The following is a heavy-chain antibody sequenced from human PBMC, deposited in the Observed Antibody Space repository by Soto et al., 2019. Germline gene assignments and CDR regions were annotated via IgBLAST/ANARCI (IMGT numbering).Heavy chain of an antibody. CDR1: GGTFSSYA. V-gene: IGHV1-69*12. CDR3: ARGHVRYFDWLPQRNYYFDY. CDR2: IIPIFGTA. J-gene: IGHJ4*02. Sequence: QVQLVQSGAEVKKPGSSVKVSCKASGGTFSSYAISWVRQAPGQGLEWMGGIIPIFGTANYAQKFQGRVTITADESTSTADMELSSLRSEDTAVYYCARGHVRYFDWLPQRNYYFDYWGQGTLVTVSS. D-gene: IGHD3-9*01.